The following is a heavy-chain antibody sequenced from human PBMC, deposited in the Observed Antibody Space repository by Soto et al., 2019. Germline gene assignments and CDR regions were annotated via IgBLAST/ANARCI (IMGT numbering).Heavy chain of an antibody. V-gene: IGHV3-23*01. Sequence: PGGSLILSCAASGFTFRSYAMSWVRQAPGKGLEWVSAISGSGGSTYYADSVKGRFTISRDNSKNTLYLQMNSLRAEDTAVYYCAKDRAVYSSSWYLFFDYWGQGTLVTVSS. CDR2: ISGSGGST. J-gene: IGHJ4*02. CDR1: GFTFRSYA. CDR3: AKDRAVYSSSWYLFFDY. D-gene: IGHD6-13*01.